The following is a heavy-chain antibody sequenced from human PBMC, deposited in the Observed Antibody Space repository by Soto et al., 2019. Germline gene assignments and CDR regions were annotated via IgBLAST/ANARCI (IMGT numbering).Heavy chain of an antibody. J-gene: IGHJ4*02. D-gene: IGHD1-20*01. V-gene: IGHV4-59*02. CDR2: VYHTGNT. Sequence: SETLSLTCSVSGVSVTGYYWTWIRHSPGKGLEWIGYVYHTGNTYYNPSLKSRVTISLDTSKNQVSLRLRSVTAADTAVYYCAREQYNWKLWGQGTLVTVSS. CDR1: GVSVTGYY. CDR3: AREQYNWKL.